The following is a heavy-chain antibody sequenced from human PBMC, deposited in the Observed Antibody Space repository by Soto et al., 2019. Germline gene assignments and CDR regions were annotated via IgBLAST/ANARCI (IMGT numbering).Heavy chain of an antibody. Sequence: QVQLVQSGAEVKKPGASVKVSCKASGYTFTSYYVHWVRQAPGQGLEWMGIINPGGGTSYAQKFQGRVTMTRDTSTSTVSMELSSLRSEDTAEYYCARVYCSGGSCYGIDYWGQGTLVTVSS. CDR3: ARVYCSGGSCYGIDY. J-gene: IGHJ4*02. V-gene: IGHV1-46*01. CDR1: GYTFTSYY. D-gene: IGHD2-15*01. CDR2: INPGGGT.